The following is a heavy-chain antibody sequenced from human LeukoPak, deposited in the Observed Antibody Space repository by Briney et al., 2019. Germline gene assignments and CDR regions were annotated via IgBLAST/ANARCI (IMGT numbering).Heavy chain of an antibody. V-gene: IGHV3-7*01. D-gene: IGHD3-10*01. J-gene: IGHJ4*02. CDR2: IKPGGSDK. CDR1: GFTFSNYY. CDR3: ARGRHGQKEL. Sequence: GGSLRLSCAASGFTFSNYYMTWVRQSPGKGLEWVAIIKPGGSDKYYVDSVKGRFTISRDNAKNSLYLQMSGLRAEETAVYYCARGRHGQKELWGQGTLVTVSS.